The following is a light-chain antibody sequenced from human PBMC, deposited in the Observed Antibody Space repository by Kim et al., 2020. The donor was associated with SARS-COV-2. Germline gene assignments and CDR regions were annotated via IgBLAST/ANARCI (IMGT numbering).Light chain of an antibody. CDR1: SLRNYY. CDR3: NSRDTSGNHVV. Sequence: SSELTQDPAVSVALGQTVRITCQGDSLRNYYASWYQQKPGQAPVLVIYGKNNRPSGIPDRFSGSSSGSTASLTITGAQAEDEADYYCNSRDTSGNHVVFGGGTKLIVL. CDR2: GKN. V-gene: IGLV3-19*01. J-gene: IGLJ2*01.